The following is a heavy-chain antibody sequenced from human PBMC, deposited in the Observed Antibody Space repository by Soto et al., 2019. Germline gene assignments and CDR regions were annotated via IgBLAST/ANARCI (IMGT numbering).Heavy chain of an antibody. CDR2: SYDSGTT. CDR3: ASSNNHILVAGGKGLYFDF. Sequence: QVQLQESGPGLVKHSETLSLTCTVSGGSISSYYWSWIRRPRGKGLEWIGYSYDSGTTKYNPSLTSRVTMLVDASRNQFSLKLTSVTAADTAVYYCASSNNHILVAGGKGLYFDFWGQGTVVTVSS. CDR1: GGSISSYY. J-gene: IGHJ4*02. V-gene: IGHV4-59*12. D-gene: IGHD6-19*01.